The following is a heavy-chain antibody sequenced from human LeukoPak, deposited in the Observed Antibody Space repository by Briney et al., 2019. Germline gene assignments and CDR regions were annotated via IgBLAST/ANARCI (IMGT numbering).Heavy chain of an antibody. V-gene: IGHV1-24*01. J-gene: IGHJ6*04. D-gene: IGHD6-13*01. Sequence: ASVKVSCKVSGYTLTELSMHWVRQAPGKGLEWMGDFDPEDGETIYAQKFQGRVTMTEDTSTDTAYMELSSLRSEDTAVYYCATGDSSSWIGLGDFDYYYGMDVWGKGTTVTVSS. CDR2: FDPEDGET. CDR1: GYTLTELS. CDR3: ATGDSSSWIGLGDFDYYYGMDV.